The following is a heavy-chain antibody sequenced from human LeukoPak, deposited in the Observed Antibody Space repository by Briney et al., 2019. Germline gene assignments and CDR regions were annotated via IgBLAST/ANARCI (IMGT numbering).Heavy chain of an antibody. D-gene: IGHD3-16*01. CDR1: GFTFGDYA. V-gene: IGHV3-49*03. Sequence: GGSLRLSCTASGFTFGDYAMSWLRQAPGKGLEWVGFIRSKAYGGTTEYAASVKGRFTISRDDSKSIAYLQMNSLKTEDTAVYYCTRDQDYDYVWGSFYWGQGTLVTVSS. CDR3: TRDQDYDYVWGSFY. J-gene: IGHJ4*02. CDR2: IRSKAYGGTT.